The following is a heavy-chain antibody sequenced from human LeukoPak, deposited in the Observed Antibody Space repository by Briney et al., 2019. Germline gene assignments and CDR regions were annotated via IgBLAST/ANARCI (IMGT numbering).Heavy chain of an antibody. CDR2: ISYDGSNK. CDR1: GFTFSSYG. V-gene: IGHV3-30*18. J-gene: IGHJ4*02. D-gene: IGHD6-19*01. Sequence: PGGSLRLSCAASGFTFSSYGMHWVRQTPGKGLEWVAVISYDGSNKYYADSVKGRFTISRDNSKNTLYLQVNSLRAEDTAVYYCAKAGYSSGWFYFDYWGQGTLVTVSS. CDR3: AKAGYSSGWFYFDY.